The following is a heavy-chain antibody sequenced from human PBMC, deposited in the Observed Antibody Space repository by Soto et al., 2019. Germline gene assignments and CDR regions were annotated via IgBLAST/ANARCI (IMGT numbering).Heavy chain of an antibody. J-gene: IGHJ5*02. CDR1: GYTFTGYY. CDR2: INPNSGGT. D-gene: IGHD3-10*01. Sequence: ASVKVSCKASGYTFTGYYMHWVRQAPGQGLEWMGWINPNSGGTNYAQKFQGWVTMTRETSIRTAYMELSRLRSDDTAVYYCARAPVVRGQPTSNWFDPWGQGTLVTVSS. CDR3: ARAPVVRGQPTSNWFDP. V-gene: IGHV1-2*04.